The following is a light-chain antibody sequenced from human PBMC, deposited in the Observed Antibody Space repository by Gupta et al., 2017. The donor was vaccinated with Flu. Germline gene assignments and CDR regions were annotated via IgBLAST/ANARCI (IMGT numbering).Light chain of an antibody. CDR2: AAS. CDR1: QSISSN. CDR3: QQSYSIPWT. Sequence: GDSVTISCRTSQSISSNLNWYQQKPGNAPKLLIYAASNLQSGVSSRFSGSGYGTDFTLTIASLHPEDFATYICQQSYSIPWTFGQGTKVAIQ. J-gene: IGKJ1*01. V-gene: IGKV1-39*01.